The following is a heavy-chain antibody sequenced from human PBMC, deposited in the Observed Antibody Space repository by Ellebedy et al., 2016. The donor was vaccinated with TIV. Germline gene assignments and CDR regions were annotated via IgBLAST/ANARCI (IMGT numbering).Heavy chain of an antibody. CDR3: AKDGFTMIPYGMDV. V-gene: IGHV3-23*01. CDR2: ISGSGGST. CDR1: GFTFSSYA. Sequence: GESLKISCAASGFTFSSYAMSWVRQAPGKGLEWVSAISGSGGSTYYADSVKGRFTISRDNSKNTLYLQMNSLRAEDTAVYYCAKDGFTMIPYGMDVWGQGTTVTVSS. D-gene: IGHD3-22*01. J-gene: IGHJ6*02.